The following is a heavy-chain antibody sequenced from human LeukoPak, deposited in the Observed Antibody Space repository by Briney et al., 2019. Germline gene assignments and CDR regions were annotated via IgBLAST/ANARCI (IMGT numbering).Heavy chain of an antibody. V-gene: IGHV4-59*01. CDR3: ARLYGDYLFDYYYYGMDV. D-gene: IGHD4-17*01. J-gene: IGHJ6*02. CDR2: IYYSGST. Sequence: PSETLSLTCTVSGGSISSYYWSWIRQPPGKGLEWIGYIYYSGSTNYNPSLKSRVTISVDTSKNQFSLRLSFVTAADTAVYYCARLYGDYLFDYYYYGMDVWGQGTTVTVSS. CDR1: GGSISSYY.